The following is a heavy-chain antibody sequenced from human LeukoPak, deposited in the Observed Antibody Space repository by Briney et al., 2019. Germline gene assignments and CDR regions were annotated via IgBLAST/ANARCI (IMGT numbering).Heavy chain of an antibody. CDR1: GYTFTSYD. V-gene: IGHV1-8*01. Sequence: ASVTVSCTASGYTFTSYDINWVRQATGQGPEWMGWMSPNSGNTSYAQKFQGRVTMTRDTSTSTVYMELSSLRSEDTAVYYCARGDDYVWGSPIDYWGQGTLVTVSS. CDR3: ARGDDYVWGSPIDY. J-gene: IGHJ4*02. CDR2: MSPNSGNT. D-gene: IGHD3-16*01.